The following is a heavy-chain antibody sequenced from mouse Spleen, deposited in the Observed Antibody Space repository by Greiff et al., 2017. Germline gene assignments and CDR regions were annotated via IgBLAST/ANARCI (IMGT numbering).Heavy chain of an antibody. CDR1: GYTFTSYW. CDR2: IYPGDGDT. Sequence: QVQLKQSGAELARPGASVKLSCKASGYTFTSYWMQWVKQRPGQGLEWIGAIYPGDGDTRYTQKFKGKATLTADKSSSTAYMQLSSLASEDSAVYYCARSVFITTVMDYWGQGTSVTVSS. J-gene: IGHJ4*01. CDR3: ARSVFITTVMDY. V-gene: IGHV1-87*01. D-gene: IGHD1-1*01.